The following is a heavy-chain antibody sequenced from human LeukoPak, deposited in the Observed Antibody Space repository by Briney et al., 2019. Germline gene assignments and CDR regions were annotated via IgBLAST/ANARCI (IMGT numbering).Heavy chain of an antibody. CDR1: GYSFTSYW. Sequence: GESLKISCKGSGYSFTSYWIGWVRQMPGKGLEWMGIIYPGDSDTRYSPSFQGQATISADKSISTSYLQWSSLKASDTAMYYCARPYYDFWSGYYSHYYFDYWGQGTLVTVSS. D-gene: IGHD3-3*01. CDR3: ARPYYDFWSGYYSHYYFDY. CDR2: IYPGDSDT. V-gene: IGHV5-51*01. J-gene: IGHJ4*02.